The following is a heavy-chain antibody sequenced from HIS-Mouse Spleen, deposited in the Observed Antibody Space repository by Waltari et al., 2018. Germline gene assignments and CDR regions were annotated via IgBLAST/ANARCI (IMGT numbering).Heavy chain of an antibody. D-gene: IGHD7-27*01. CDR2: ISYDGSNK. V-gene: IGHV3-30-3*01. CDR3: ARGPLANWGYRAFDI. Sequence: QVQLVESGGGVVQPGRSLRLSCAASGFTFGSYVLHWVRQAPGKGLEWVAVISYDGSNKYYADSVKGRFTISRDNSKNTLYLQMNSLRAEDTAVYYCARGPLANWGYRAFDIWGQGTMVTVSS. CDR1: GFTFGSYV. J-gene: IGHJ3*02.